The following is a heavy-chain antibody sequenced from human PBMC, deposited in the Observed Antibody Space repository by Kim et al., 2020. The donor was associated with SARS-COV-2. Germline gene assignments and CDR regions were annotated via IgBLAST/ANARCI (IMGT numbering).Heavy chain of an antibody. D-gene: IGHD1-26*01. V-gene: IGHV4-59*01. Sequence: SQTLSLTCTVSGGSINGYFWTWIRQTPGKGLEWIAYIYHTGGAHYNPSLRSRVTVSVDTPKNQFSLKLSSVTAADTAFYYCARGFTGSYYRFDFCGQGTM. CDR3: ARGFTGSYYRFDF. CDR1: GGSINGYF. J-gene: IGHJ4*02. CDR2: IYHTGGA.